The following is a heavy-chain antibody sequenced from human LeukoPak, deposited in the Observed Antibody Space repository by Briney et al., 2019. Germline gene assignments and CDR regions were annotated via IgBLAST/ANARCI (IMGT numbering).Heavy chain of an antibody. CDR2: MWYDGSNK. CDR3: AREGIYGDYDYYYYGMDV. V-gene: IGHV3-33*01. CDR1: GFTFSSYG. D-gene: IGHD4-17*01. Sequence: GGSLRLSCAASGFTFSSYGMHWVRQAPGKGLEWVAVMWYDGSNKYYADSVKGRFTISRDNSKNTLYLQMNSLRAEDTAVYYCAREGIYGDYDYYYYGMDVWGQGTTVTVSS. J-gene: IGHJ6*02.